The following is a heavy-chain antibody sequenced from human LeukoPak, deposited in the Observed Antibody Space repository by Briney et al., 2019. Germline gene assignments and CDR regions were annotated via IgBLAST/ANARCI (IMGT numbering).Heavy chain of an antibody. J-gene: IGHJ4*02. V-gene: IGHV3-48*02. CDR3: ASLQASDY. CDR1: GFTFNSYS. CDR2: ISSSSTI. Sequence: PGGSLRLSCAASGFTFNSYSMNWVRQAPGKGLEWVSYISSSSTIYYADSVKGRFTISRDNAKNSLYLQMNSLRDEDTAVYYCASLQASDYWGQGTLVTVSS.